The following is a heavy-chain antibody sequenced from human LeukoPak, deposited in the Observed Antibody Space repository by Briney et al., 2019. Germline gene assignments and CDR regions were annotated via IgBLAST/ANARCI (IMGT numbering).Heavy chain of an antibody. CDR1: GFTVSSNY. J-gene: IGHJ4*02. V-gene: IGHV3-53*01. CDR2: IYSGGST. CDR3: AKVDNWKYGHHDF. D-gene: IGHD1-1*01. Sequence: GGSLRLSCAASGFTVSSNYMSWVRQAPGKGLEWVSVIYSGGSTYYADSVKGRFTISRDNSKYTLSLQMNSLRTEDTAVYHCAKVDNWKYGHHDFWGQGTLVTVSS.